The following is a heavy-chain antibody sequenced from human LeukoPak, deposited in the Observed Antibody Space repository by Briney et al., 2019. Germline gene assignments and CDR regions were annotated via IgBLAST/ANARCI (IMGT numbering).Heavy chain of an antibody. D-gene: IGHD3-10*01. CDR2: INREGSDT. Sequence: GGSLSLYCAAYGFTFSGYWIQWVRQAPGKGLVWVSRINREGSDTYYADSVKGRFTISRDNAKNKLYLQMNSLRAEDTAVYYCARSQAYGSGSYYPDYFDYWGQGTLVTVSP. J-gene: IGHJ4*02. CDR3: ARSQAYGSGSYYPDYFDY. V-gene: IGHV3-74*01. CDR1: GFTFSGYW.